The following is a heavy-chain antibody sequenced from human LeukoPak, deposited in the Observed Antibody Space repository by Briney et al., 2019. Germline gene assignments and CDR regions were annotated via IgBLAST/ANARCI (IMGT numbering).Heavy chain of an antibody. CDR2: IRHDGSIK. Sequence: GGALRLSCAASGFILSTYGMYWVRQAPGKGLEWVAFIRHDGSIKNYADSVKGRSTISRDNSKNTLYLQMNSLRAEDTAVYYCAKDSLADIDYWGQGTLVTVSS. V-gene: IGHV3-30*02. J-gene: IGHJ4*02. D-gene: IGHD3-16*01. CDR1: GFILSTYG. CDR3: AKDSLADIDY.